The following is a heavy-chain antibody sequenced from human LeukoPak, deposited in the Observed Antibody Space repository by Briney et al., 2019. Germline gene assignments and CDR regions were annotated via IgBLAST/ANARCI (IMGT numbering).Heavy chain of an antibody. CDR3: AKLSAVVMVVATVDY. Sequence: PGGALRLSCSASGFTFTSYAMTWVRPAPGEGLQWVSAISGSGGSTYYADSVKGRFTISRDNSKNTLYLQMNSLRAEDTAVYYCAKLSAVVMVVATVDYWGQGTLVTVSS. J-gene: IGHJ4*02. CDR2: ISGSGGST. CDR1: GFTFTSYA. V-gene: IGHV3-23*01. D-gene: IGHD2-15*01.